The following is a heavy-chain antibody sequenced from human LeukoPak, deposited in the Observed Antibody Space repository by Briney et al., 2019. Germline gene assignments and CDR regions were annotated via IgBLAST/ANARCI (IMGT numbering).Heavy chain of an antibody. CDR2: ISYDGRNK. CDR3: ARDYGIIIVGADY. Sequence: GRSLRLSCAASGFTFSSYAMHWVRQAPGKGLEWVAVISYDGRNKYYADSVKGRFTISRDNSKNTLYLQMNSLRAEDTAVYYCARDYGIIIVGADYWGQGTLVTVSS. D-gene: IGHD1-26*01. J-gene: IGHJ4*02. CDR1: GFTFSSYA. V-gene: IGHV3-30*04.